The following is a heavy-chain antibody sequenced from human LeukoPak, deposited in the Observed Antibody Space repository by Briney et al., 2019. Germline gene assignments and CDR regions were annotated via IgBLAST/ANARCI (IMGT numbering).Heavy chain of an antibody. D-gene: IGHD6-19*01. CDR1: GFTFDDYA. Sequence: PGGSLRLSCAASGFTFDDYAMHWVRQAPGKGLEWVSGISWNSGSIGYADSVKGRFTISRDNAKNSLYLQMNSLRAEDTALYYCARVSIGWYHFDYWGQGTLVTVSS. J-gene: IGHJ4*02. V-gene: IGHV3-9*01. CDR3: ARVSIGWYHFDY. CDR2: ISWNSGSI.